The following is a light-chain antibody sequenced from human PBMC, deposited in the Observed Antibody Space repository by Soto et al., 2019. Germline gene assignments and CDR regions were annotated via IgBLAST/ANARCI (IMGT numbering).Light chain of an antibody. CDR2: GAS. Sequence: EIVLTQSPATLSVSPGERVTLSCKAGQSVSSSLAWYQQRPGQAPRLLIYGASTRATGIPARFSGSGSGTEFTLSISSLQSEDLAVYYCQQYITRPPYTFDQGTKLEIK. CDR3: QQYITRPPYT. V-gene: IGKV3-15*01. J-gene: IGKJ2*01. CDR1: QSVSSS.